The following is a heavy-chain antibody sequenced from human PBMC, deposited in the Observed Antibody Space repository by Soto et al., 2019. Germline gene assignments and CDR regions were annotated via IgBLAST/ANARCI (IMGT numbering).Heavy chain of an antibody. V-gene: IGHV4-61*01. Sequence: PSETLSLTCTVSGGSVSSGSYYWSWIRQPPGKGLEWIGYIYYSGSTNYNPSLKSRVTISVDTSKNQFSLKLSSVTAADTAVYYCARGLRGVVVVTATPSYYGMDVWGQGTTVTVSS. D-gene: IGHD2-21*02. CDR2: IYYSGST. CDR1: GGSVSSGSYY. J-gene: IGHJ6*02. CDR3: ARGLRGVVVVTATPSYYGMDV.